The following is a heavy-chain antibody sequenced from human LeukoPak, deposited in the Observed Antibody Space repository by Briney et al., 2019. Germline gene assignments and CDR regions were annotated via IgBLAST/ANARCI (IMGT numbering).Heavy chain of an antibody. J-gene: IGHJ4*02. D-gene: IGHD2-15*01. CDR2: ISGSGGST. V-gene: IGHV3-23*01. CDR3: VRDNPRCCGVVPANIDDY. Sequence: GRSLRLSCAASGFAFSSYAMSWVRQAPGKGLEWVSAISGSGGSTYYADSVRGRFTISRDNAKNSLHLQMHSLRAEDTAVYYCVRDNPRCCGVVPANIDDYWGQGTLVTVSS. CDR1: GFAFSSYA.